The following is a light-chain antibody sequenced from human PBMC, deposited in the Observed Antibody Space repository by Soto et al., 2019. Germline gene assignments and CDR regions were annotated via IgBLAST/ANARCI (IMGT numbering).Light chain of an antibody. Sequence: DIQMTQSPSSLSASVGDRVTITCRASQSISSYLNWYQQKPGKAPKLLIYAASSLQSGVPSRFSGSGSGTDFPLTISSLQPEDFATYYCQQSYSTPPWTFGQGTKVEIK. CDR3: QQSYSTPPWT. CDR2: AAS. V-gene: IGKV1-39*01. CDR1: QSISSY. J-gene: IGKJ1*01.